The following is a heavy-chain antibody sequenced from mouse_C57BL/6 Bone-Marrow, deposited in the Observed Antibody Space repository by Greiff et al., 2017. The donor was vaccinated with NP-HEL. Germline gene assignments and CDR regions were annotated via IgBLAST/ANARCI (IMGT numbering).Heavy chain of an antibody. V-gene: IGHV5-4*01. CDR2: ISDGGSYT. D-gene: IGHD1-1*01. CDR3: ARVPLTTGV. CDR1: GFTFSSYA. Sequence: EVQRVESGGGLVKPGGSLKLSCAASGFTFSSYAMSWVRQTPEKRLEWVATISDGGSYTYYPDNVKGRFTISRDNAKNNLYLQMSHLKSEDTAMYYCARVPLTTGVWGTGTTVTVSS. J-gene: IGHJ1*03.